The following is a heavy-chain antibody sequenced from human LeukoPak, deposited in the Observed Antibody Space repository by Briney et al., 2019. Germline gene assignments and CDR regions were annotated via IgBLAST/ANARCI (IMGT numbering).Heavy chain of an antibody. CDR2: IFYRGST. Sequence: PSETLSLTCTVSGGSINSYYWSWIRQPPGKGLEWIGYIFYRGSTNYSPSLKSRLTISVDTSKNQFSLKLSSVTAADTAVYYCARSRVYCSGGSCPYLNWFDPWGQGTLVTVSS. CDR1: GGSINSYY. V-gene: IGHV4-59*01. J-gene: IGHJ5*02. CDR3: ARSRVYCSGGSCPYLNWFDP. D-gene: IGHD2-15*01.